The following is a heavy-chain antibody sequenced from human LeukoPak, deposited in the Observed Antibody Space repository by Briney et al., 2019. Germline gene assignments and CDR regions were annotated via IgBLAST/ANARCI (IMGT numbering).Heavy chain of an antibody. CDR1: GYTITGYY. CDR3: ARDRYSSGWYSAFDI. D-gene: IGHD6-19*01. J-gene: IGHJ3*02. V-gene: IGHV1-2*04. CDR2: INPNSGGT. Sequence: ASVKVSCKASGYTITGYYMHWVRQAPGQGLEWMGRINPNSGGTNSAQKFQGWVTMTRDTSISTAYMELSRLRSDDTAVYYCARDRYSSGWYSAFDIWGQGTMVTVSS.